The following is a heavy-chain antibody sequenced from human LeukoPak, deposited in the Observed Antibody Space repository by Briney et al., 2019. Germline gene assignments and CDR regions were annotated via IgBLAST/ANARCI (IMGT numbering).Heavy chain of an antibody. CDR3: ARVGPGDGFDI. D-gene: IGHD3-10*01. V-gene: IGHV1-69*13. Sequence: SAKVSCKASGGTFGSHGVSWVRRAPGQEYEWLGGIIPMFGTPNYARKFQDRVTITADASTATAYMELNSLISDDTAVYYCARVGPGDGFDIWGQGTMVTVSS. J-gene: IGHJ3*02. CDR2: IIPMFGTP. CDR1: GGTFGSHG.